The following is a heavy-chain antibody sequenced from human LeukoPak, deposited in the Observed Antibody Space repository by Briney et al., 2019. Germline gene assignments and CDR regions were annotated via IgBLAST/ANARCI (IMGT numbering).Heavy chain of an antibody. CDR2: VYPDDSDT. CDR3: ARAYGATGFFEY. J-gene: IGHJ4*02. V-gene: IGHV5-51*01. D-gene: IGHD4-17*01. Sequence: TGESLKISCQGSGYKFSNYWVGWVRQMPGKGLEWMGIVYPDDSDTRYSPSFQGQVTISADKSISTAYLQWNTLKASDTAMYYCARAYGATGFFEYWGQGTRVTVSS. CDR1: GYKFSNYW.